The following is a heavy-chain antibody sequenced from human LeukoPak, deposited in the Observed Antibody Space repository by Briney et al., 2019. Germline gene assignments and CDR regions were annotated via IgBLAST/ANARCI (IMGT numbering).Heavy chain of an antibody. J-gene: IGHJ5*02. D-gene: IGHD3-10*01. Sequence: SETLSLTCSVSGGSISSSSYYWGWIRQPPGKGLEWIGSIYYSGSTYYNPSLKSRVTISVDTSKNQFSLKLSSVTAADTAVYYCARHGYYYGSGSYPNWFDPWGQGTLVTVSS. V-gene: IGHV4-39*01. CDR2: IYYSGST. CDR1: GGSISSSSYY. CDR3: ARHGYYYGSGSYPNWFDP.